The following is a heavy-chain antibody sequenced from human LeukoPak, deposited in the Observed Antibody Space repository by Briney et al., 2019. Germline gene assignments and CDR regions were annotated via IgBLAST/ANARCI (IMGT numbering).Heavy chain of an antibody. V-gene: IGHV3-23*01. J-gene: IGHJ4*02. CDR3: VRGIEY. CDR1: GFTFSSYG. Sequence: GGSLRLSCAASGFTFSSYGMSWVRQAPGKGLEWVSAISGSGGSTYYADSVKGRFTISRDNAKNSLFLQMNSLRAEDTAVYYCVRGIEYWGQGTLVTVSS. CDR2: ISGSGGST.